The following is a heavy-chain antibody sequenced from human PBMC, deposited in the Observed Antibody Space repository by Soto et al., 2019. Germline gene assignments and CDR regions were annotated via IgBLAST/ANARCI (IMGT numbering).Heavy chain of an antibody. CDR2: ISSSSTYI. Sequence: GGALRLSCAASGFTFSTYTMNWVRQAPGKGLEWVSSISSSSTYIYYADSLKGRFTISRDNAKNSLYLQMNGLRAEDTAVYYCARDRVEGDYDSSGYSLWGQGTLVTVSS. CDR1: GFTFSTYT. J-gene: IGHJ4*02. CDR3: ARDRVEGDYDSSGYSL. V-gene: IGHV3-21*01. D-gene: IGHD3-22*01.